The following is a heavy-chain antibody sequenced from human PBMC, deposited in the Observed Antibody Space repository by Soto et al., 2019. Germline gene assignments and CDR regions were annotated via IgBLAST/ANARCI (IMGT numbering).Heavy chain of an antibody. J-gene: IGHJ6*02. CDR1: GGSISSSNW. CDR2: IYHSGST. CDR3: ARGFGIVATIPSGYYYYGMDV. V-gene: IGHV4-4*02. Sequence: TSETLSLTCAVSGGSISSSNWWSWVRQPPGKGLEWIGEIYHSGSTNYNPSLKSRVTISVDKSKSQFSLKLSSVTAADTAVYYCARGFGIVATIPSGYYYYGMDVWGQGTTVT. D-gene: IGHD5-12*01.